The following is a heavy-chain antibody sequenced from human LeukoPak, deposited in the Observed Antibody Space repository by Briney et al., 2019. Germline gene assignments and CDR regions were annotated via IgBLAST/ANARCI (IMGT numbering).Heavy chain of an antibody. V-gene: IGHV3-21*04. D-gene: IGHD3-3*01. Sequence: GGSLRLSCAASGFTFSSYSMNWVRQAPGKGLEWVPSISSSSSYIYYADSVKGRFTISRDNSKNTLYLQMNSLRAEDTAVYYCAKADFVHDPQDYWGQGTLVTVSS. CDR1: GFTFSSYS. CDR2: ISSSSSYI. CDR3: AKADFVHDPQDY. J-gene: IGHJ4*02.